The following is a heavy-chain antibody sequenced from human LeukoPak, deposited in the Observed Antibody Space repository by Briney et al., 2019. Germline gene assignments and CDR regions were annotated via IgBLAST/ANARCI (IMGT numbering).Heavy chain of an antibody. CDR1: GGSISSSSYY. V-gene: IGHV4-39*01. J-gene: IGHJ4*02. CDR3: SRGYSGGWHTSPDY. Sequence: SETLSLTCTVSGGSISSSSYYWGWIRQPPGKGLEWIGSIYYSGSTYYNPSLKSRVTISVDTSKNQFSLKLSSVTAADTAVYYCSRGYSGGWHTSPDYWGQGTLVTVSS. D-gene: IGHD6-19*01. CDR2: IYYSGST.